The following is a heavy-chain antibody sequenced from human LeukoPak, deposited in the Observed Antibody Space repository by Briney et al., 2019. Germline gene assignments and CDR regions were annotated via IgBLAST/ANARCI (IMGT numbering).Heavy chain of an antibody. CDR2: IYSGDST. V-gene: IGHV3-53*01. J-gene: IGHJ4*02. CDR3: ARGAYGSGSYYFDY. D-gene: IGHD3-10*01. CDR1: GFTVSSNY. Sequence: GGSLRLSCAASGFTVSSNYMSWVRQAPGKGLEWVSVIYSGDSTYYADSVKGRFTISRDSSKNTLYLQMNSLRAEDTAVYYCARGAYGSGSYYFDYWGQGTLVTVSS.